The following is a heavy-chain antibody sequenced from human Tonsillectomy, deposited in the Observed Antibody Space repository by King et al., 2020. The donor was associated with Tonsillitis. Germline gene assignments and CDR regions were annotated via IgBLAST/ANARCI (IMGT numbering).Heavy chain of an antibody. CDR1: GFTFRSYA. V-gene: IGHV3-23*04. Sequence: VQLVESGGGLVQPGGSLRLSCAASGFTFRSYAMSWGRHAPGRGLEWVSAISGSGGSTYYADSVKGRFTIPRSNSKNTLYLQMNSLRAEDTAVYYWAKDQGDCGGDCYPEYFQHWGQGTLVTVSS. D-gene: IGHD2-21*02. CDR3: AKDQGDCGGDCYPEYFQH. J-gene: IGHJ1*01. CDR2: ISGSGGST.